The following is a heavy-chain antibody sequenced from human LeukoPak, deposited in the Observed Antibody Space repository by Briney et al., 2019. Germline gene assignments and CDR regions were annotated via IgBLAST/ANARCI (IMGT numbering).Heavy chain of an antibody. Sequence: GGSLRLSCAASGITVSSNYMTWVRQAPGKGLEWVSVLYSGGTTYYADSVKGRFTISRDNSKNTLYLQMDSLRVEDTAVYYCARDPPVIRVPGVWGQGTLVTVSS. CDR3: ARDPPVIRVPGV. V-gene: IGHV3-53*01. D-gene: IGHD3-16*02. CDR1: GITVSSNY. J-gene: IGHJ4*02. CDR2: LYSGGTT.